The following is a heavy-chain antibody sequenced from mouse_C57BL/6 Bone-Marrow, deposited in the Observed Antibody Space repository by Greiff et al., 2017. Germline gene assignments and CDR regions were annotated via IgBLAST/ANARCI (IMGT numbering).Heavy chain of an antibody. V-gene: IGHV5-4*01. Sequence: DVKLVESGGGLVKPGGSLKLSCAASGFTFSSYAMSWVRQTPEKRLAWVATISDGGSYTYYPDNVKGRFTITRDNAKNNPYLQMSHLKSEDTALYYCAREDYYEGFAYWGQGTLVTVSA. J-gene: IGHJ3*01. D-gene: IGHD2-4*01. CDR1: GFTFSSYA. CDR2: ISDGGSYT. CDR3: AREDYYEGFAY.